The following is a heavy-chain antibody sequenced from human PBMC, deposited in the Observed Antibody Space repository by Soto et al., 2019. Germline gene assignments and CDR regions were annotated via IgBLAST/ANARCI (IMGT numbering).Heavy chain of an antibody. J-gene: IGHJ4*02. CDR2: INPSGGSK. CDR3: ARADYYGSSGYHLDY. V-gene: IGHV1-46*01. Sequence: GASMKVSWKASGYTLSNFYIPLGRNAPGQGLEWMGIINPSGGSKSYAQKFQGRVTMTRDTSTSTVYMELSSLRSEDTAVHYCARADYYGSSGYHLDYWGQGTLVTVSS. CDR1: GYTLSNFY. D-gene: IGHD3-22*01.